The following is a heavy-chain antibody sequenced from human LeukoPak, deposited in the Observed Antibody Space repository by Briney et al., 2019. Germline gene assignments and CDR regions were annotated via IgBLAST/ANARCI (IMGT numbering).Heavy chain of an antibody. D-gene: IGHD3-9*01. Sequence: QPGGSLRLSSGASGXTFSASDMHWVRQAPGKGLEWILYISSSSSLIYYAHSVKGLFTISRDNAKNSLYLQINSLTDEDTAVYYCARGGAYYDILPFDYWGQGTLVTVSS. CDR2: ISSSSSLI. V-gene: IGHV3-48*02. CDR3: ARGGAYYDILPFDY. CDR1: GXTFSASD. J-gene: IGHJ4*02.